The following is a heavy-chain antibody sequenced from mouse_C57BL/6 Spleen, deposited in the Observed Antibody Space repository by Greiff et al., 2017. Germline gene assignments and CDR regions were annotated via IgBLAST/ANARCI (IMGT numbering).Heavy chain of an antibody. V-gene: IGHV1-15*01. CDR3: TSGVTTGAMDY. CDR1: GYTFTDYE. J-gene: IGHJ4*01. D-gene: IGHD2-2*01. CDR2: IDPETGGT. Sequence: SGAELVRPGASVTLSCKASGYTFTDYEMHWVKQTPVHGLEWIGAIDPETGGTAYNQKFKGKAILTADKSSSTAYMELRSLTSEDSAVYYCTSGVTTGAMDYWGQGTSVTVSS.